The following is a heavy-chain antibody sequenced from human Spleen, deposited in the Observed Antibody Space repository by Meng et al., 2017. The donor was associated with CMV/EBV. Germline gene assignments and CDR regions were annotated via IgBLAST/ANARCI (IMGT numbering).Heavy chain of an antibody. Sequence: GESLKISCAASVFTFSSYSMNWVRQAPGKGLEWVSSISSSSSYIYYADSVKGRFTISRDNAKNSLYLQMNSLRAEDTAVYYCAKRQFYYESSGYWAKGDDAFDVWGQGTMVTVSS. CDR3: AKRQFYYESSGYWAKGDDAFDV. CDR2: ISSSSSYI. V-gene: IGHV3-21*01. D-gene: IGHD3-22*01. J-gene: IGHJ3*01. CDR1: VFTFSSYS.